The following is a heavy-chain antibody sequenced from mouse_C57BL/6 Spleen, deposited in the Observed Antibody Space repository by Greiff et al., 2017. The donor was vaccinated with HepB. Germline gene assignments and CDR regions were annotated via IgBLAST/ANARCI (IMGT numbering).Heavy chain of an antibody. D-gene: IGHD2-4*01. CDR1: GFTFSDYG. CDR3: ARLGLRQGFAY. J-gene: IGHJ3*01. CDR2: ISSGSSTI. V-gene: IGHV5-17*01. Sequence: EVKLVESGGGLVKPGGSLKLSCAASGFTFSDYGMHWVRQAPEKGLEWVAYISSGSSTIYYADTVKGRFTISRDNAKNTLFLQMTSLRSEDTAMYYCARLGLRQGFAYWGQGTLVTVSA.